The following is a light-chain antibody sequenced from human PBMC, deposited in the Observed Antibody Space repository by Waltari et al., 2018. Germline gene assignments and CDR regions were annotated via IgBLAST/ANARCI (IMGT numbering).Light chain of an antibody. V-gene: IGKV1-39*01. CDR3: QQSFSSPWT. CDR1: QNFRTY. Sequence: DIQMTQSPSSLSASVGDTVTVTCRASQNFRTYLNWYQQKKAKAPKLLISGASTLQRGVPSRFRGSASGTEFTLTVTNLQPGDFATYFCQQSFSSPWTFGQGTTVNI. J-gene: IGKJ1*01. CDR2: GAS.